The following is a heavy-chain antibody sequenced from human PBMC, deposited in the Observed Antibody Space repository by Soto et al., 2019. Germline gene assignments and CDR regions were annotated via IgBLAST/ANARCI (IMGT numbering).Heavy chain of an antibody. CDR1: GDSISSGDYY. D-gene: IGHD3-22*01. V-gene: IGHV4-30-4*01. J-gene: IGHJ5*02. CDR2: IYYSGNT. Sequence: PSETLSLTCTVSGDSISSGDYYWSWIRQPPGKGLEWIGCIYYSGNTYYNPSLKRRFSISVDTSKNQFSLQLSSVTVADTAVYYCARGINYYDSSGDSWFDPWGQGTLVTVSS. CDR3: ARGINYYDSSGDSWFDP.